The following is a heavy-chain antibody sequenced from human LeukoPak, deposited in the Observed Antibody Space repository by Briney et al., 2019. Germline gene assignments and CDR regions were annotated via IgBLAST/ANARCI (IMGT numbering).Heavy chain of an antibody. J-gene: IGHJ5*02. V-gene: IGHV4-61*01. CDR2: IYYSGST. CDR1: GGSISRSSYY. D-gene: IGHD3-10*01. Sequence: SETLPLTCTVSGGSISRSSYYWSWIRQPPGKGLEWIGYIYYSGSTNYNPSLKSRVTISVDTSKNQFSLKLTSVTAADTAVYFCARGGYYGSGNDFRFDPWGQGTLVTVSS. CDR3: ARGGYYGSGNDFRFDP.